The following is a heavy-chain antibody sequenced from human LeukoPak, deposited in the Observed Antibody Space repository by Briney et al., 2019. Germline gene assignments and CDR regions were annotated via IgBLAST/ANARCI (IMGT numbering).Heavy chain of an antibody. J-gene: IGHJ4*02. Sequence: GGSLRLSCAASGFTFSDYYMSWIRQAPGKGLEWVSYISSSGSTIYYADSVRGRFTISRDNAKNTLYLQMNSLRDEDTAVYYCARRMSSGWALEDYWGQGTLVTVSS. D-gene: IGHD6-19*01. CDR3: ARRMSSGWALEDY. V-gene: IGHV3-11*04. CDR2: ISSSGSTI. CDR1: GFTFSDYY.